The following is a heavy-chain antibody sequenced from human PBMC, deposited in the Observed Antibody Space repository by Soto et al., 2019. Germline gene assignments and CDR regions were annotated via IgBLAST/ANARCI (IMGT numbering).Heavy chain of an antibody. J-gene: IGHJ6*03. Sequence: QVQLQQWGAGLLKPSETLSLTCAVYGGSFSGYYWNWIRQPPGKGLEWIGEINHSGGTKYNPSLKCRVTFSLDTSKTQFSLKLTSVTAADTAVYYCARSVVVVAASSPYSYYYYMDVWGKGTTVTVSS. CDR1: GGSFSGYY. D-gene: IGHD2-15*01. V-gene: IGHV4-34*01. CDR2: INHSGGT. CDR3: ARSVVVVAASSPYSYYYYMDV.